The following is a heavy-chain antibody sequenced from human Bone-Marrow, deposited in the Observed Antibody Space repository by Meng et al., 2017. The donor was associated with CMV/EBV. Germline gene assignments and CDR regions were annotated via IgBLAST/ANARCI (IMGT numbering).Heavy chain of an antibody. V-gene: IGHV3-23*01. CDR1: GFTFSSYA. Sequence: GGSLRFSCAASGFTFSSYAMSWVRQAPGKGLEWVSAISGSGGSTYYADSVKGRFTISRDNSKNTLYLQMSSLRAEDTAVYYCAKSLILTGSMFEYWGQGTLVTVSS. CDR3: AKSLILTGSMFEY. D-gene: IGHD3-9*01. CDR2: ISGSGGST. J-gene: IGHJ4*02.